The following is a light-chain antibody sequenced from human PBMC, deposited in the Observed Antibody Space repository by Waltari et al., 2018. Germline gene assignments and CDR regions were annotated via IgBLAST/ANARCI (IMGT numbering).Light chain of an antibody. Sequence: SVLTQPPSVSGAPGQRVTISCTGSGSNIGAGSDVTWYQQLPRAAPKLLIYGTSSRPLGVPDRFFGSTSGTSASLAITGLQAEDEAVYYCQSYDTSLSVVFGGGTKLTVL. CDR3: QSYDTSLSVV. J-gene: IGLJ3*02. V-gene: IGLV1-40*01. CDR2: GTS. CDR1: GSNIGAGSD.